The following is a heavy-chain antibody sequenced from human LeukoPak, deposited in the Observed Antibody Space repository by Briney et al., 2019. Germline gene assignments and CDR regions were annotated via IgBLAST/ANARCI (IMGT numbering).Heavy chain of an antibody. CDR1: GFTFSNYA. CDR3: ARAPTNYYDSSGPYFDY. Sequence: GGSLRLSCAASGFTFSNYAMSWVRQAPGKGLEWVSAISGSGGSTYYADSVKGRFTISRDNSKNTLYLQMNSLRAEDTAVYYCARAPTNYYDSSGPYFDYWGQGTLVTVSS. V-gene: IGHV3-23*01. J-gene: IGHJ4*02. CDR2: ISGSGGST. D-gene: IGHD3-22*01.